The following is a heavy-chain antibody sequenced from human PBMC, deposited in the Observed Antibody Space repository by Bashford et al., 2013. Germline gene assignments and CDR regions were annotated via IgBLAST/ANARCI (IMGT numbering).Heavy chain of an antibody. V-gene: IGHV3-15*01. D-gene: IGHD3-22*01. CDR3: TTYYYRTSGYPGGFDINYYYGMDV. Sequence: VRQAPGKGLEWVGRIQSKTDGGATDYAAPVQGRFTVSRDDSKHTLYLQMNSLKTDDTAVYYCTTYYYRTSGYPGGFDINYYYGMDVWGQGTTVTVSS. J-gene: IGHJ6*02. CDR2: IQSKTDGGAT.